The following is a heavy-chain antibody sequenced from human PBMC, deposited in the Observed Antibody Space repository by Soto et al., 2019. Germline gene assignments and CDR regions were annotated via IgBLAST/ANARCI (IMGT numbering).Heavy chain of an antibody. J-gene: IGHJ4*01. D-gene: IGHD3-10*01. CDR2: ISYDGSNT. CDR3: AKLTMVRGVDY. CDR1: GFTFSSYG. V-gene: IGHV3-30*18. Sequence: GGSLRLSCAASGFTFSSYGMHWVRQAPGKGLEWAAIISYDGSNTYYADSVKGRFTISRDNSKNTLYLQMNSLRAEDTAVYYCAKLTMVRGVDYWGHGTQVTVSS.